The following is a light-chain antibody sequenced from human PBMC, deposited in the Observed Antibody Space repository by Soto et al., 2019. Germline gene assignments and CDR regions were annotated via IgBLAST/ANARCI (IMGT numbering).Light chain of an antibody. J-gene: IGKJ5*01. Sequence: QLTPSPAVLASFFRGAGNIICRASQALSNYLAWYQQKPGKAPDLLIYSASTLQSGVPSRFSGSGSGTDFTLTISSLQPEDFATYYCQQSYSTQITFGQGTRLEI. V-gene: IGKV1-39*01. CDR1: QALSNY. CDR2: SAS. CDR3: QQSYSTQIT.